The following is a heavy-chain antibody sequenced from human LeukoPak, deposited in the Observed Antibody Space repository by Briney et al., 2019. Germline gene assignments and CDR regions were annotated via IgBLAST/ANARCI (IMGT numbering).Heavy chain of an antibody. CDR3: ARGGSALASIKFDY. Sequence: PSETLSLTCTVSGGSISSYYWSWIRQPPGKGLEWIGYIYYSGSTNYNPSLKSRVTISVGTSKNQFSLKLSSVTAADTAVYYCARGGSALASIKFDYWGQGTLVTVSS. CDR2: IYYSGST. J-gene: IGHJ4*02. V-gene: IGHV4-59*12. D-gene: IGHD3-10*01. CDR1: GGSISSYY.